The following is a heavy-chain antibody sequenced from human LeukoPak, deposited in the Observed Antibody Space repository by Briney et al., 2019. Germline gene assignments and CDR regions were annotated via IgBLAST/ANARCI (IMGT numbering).Heavy chain of an antibody. V-gene: IGHV4-39*01. CDR2: IYYSGST. J-gene: IGHJ1*01. CDR3: ARHGRGSWTAAEFFHH. Sequence: WVRQAPGKGLEWIGSIYYSGSTYYNPSLKSRVTISVDTSKNQLSLKLSSVTAADTAVYYCARHGRGSWTAAEFFHHWGQGTLVAVSS. D-gene: IGHD1-26*01.